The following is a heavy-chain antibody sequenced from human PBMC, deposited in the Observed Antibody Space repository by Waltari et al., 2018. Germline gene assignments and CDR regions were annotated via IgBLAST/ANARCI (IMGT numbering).Heavy chain of an antibody. CDR2: IFYSEGS. CDR1: GGSIRSYY. Sequence: QVQLQESGPGLVKPSETLSLTCSVSGGSIRSYYWTWIRQPPGKGLEWIASIFYSEGSQYSPSLKSRVTISVDTSRNQFSLNLNSVTAADTAMYYCARHRSYYYDSDDAFAIWGQGTVVTVSS. J-gene: IGHJ3*02. V-gene: IGHV4-59*08. CDR3: ARHRSYYYDSDDAFAI. D-gene: IGHD3-22*01.